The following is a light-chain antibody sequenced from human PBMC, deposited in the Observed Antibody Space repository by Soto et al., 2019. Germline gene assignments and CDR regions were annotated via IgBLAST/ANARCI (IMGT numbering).Light chain of an antibody. V-gene: IGLV1-44*01. Sequence: QTVVTQPPSASGTPGQRVTISCSGSSSNIGSNTVNWYQQLPGTAPKLLIYSNNQRPSGVPDRFSGSKSGTSASLAISGLQSEDEADYYCAAWDDSLDGGVFGTGTKLTVL. J-gene: IGLJ1*01. CDR1: SSNIGSNT. CDR3: AAWDDSLDGGV. CDR2: SNN.